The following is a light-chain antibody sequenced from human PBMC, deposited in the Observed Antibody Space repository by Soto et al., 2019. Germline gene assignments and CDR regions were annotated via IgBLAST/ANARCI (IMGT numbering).Light chain of an antibody. V-gene: IGKV3-20*01. Sequence: EIVLTQSPGTLSLSPGERATLSCRASDSVSSNYLAWFQQRPGQAPRLLIFGASRRATGIPDRFSGAGSATDFTLTISRLEPEDFAVYSCQQYGSSPTTFGQGTRLEIK. CDR3: QQYGSSPTT. J-gene: IGKJ5*01. CDR2: GAS. CDR1: DSVSSNY.